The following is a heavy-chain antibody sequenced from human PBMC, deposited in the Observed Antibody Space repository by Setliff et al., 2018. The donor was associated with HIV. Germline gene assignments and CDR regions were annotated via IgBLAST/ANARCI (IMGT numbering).Heavy chain of an antibody. Sequence: ASVKVSCKASGYTFTSYGISWVRQAPGQGLEWMGWISAYNGNTNYAQQLQGRVTLTTDTSTSTAYMELRSLRSEDTAVYYCATHGRDLGFDYWGQGTLVTVSS. CDR1: GYTFTSYG. V-gene: IGHV1-18*01. CDR2: ISAYNGNT. CDR3: ATHGRDLGFDY. J-gene: IGHJ4*02. D-gene: IGHD1-1*01.